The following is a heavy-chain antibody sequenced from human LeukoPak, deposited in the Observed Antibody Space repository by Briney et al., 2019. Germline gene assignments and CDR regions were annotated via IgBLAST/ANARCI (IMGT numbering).Heavy chain of an antibody. D-gene: IGHD6-19*01. CDR3: ARMMSIPVAGHRPLFDY. Sequence: ASVKVSCKASGYTSTSYGINWVRQAPGQGLEWMGWISAYNGNTNYAQKLQDRVTMTTDTSTSTAYMELRSLRSDDTAIYYYARMMSIPVAGHRPLFDYWGQGTLVTVSS. CDR1: GYTSTSYG. V-gene: IGHV1-18*01. J-gene: IGHJ4*02. CDR2: ISAYNGNT.